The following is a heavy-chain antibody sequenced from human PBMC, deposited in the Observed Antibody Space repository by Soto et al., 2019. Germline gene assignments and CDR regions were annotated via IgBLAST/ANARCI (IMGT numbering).Heavy chain of an antibody. CDR3: VRQKVWLFPPVY. Sequence: ASVKVSCKASGFPFSDSGIAWVRQAPGQGLEWMAWISVHSGKTNYAQALQDRVTLTTDTSTNTAYMELRILRSDDTAVYYCVRQKVWLFPPVYWG. D-gene: IGHD3-22*01. V-gene: IGHV1-18*01. J-gene: IGHJ4*01. CDR1: GFPFSDSG. CDR2: ISVHSGKT.